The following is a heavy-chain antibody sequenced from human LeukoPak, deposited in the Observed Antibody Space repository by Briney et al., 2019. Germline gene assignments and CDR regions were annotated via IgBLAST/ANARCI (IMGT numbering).Heavy chain of an antibody. J-gene: IGHJ3*02. Sequence: SETLSLTCTVSGGSINNYYWSWIRQPPGKGLEWLGYIYSNGVTNYNPSLQSRVTISVDTSKNQFSLRLSSVTAADTAVYYCARHGVGATTFAFDIWGQGTMVTVSS. CDR2: IYSNGVT. CDR3: ARHGVGATTFAFDI. D-gene: IGHD1-26*01. V-gene: IGHV4-59*08. CDR1: GGSINNYY.